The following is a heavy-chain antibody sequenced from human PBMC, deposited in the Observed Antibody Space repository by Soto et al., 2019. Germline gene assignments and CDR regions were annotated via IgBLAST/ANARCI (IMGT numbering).Heavy chain of an antibody. CDR3: ARGGTEYYYDSSGYYYLPPFDY. Sequence: SETLSLTCTVSCGSISSGDYYWSWIRQPPGKGLEWIGYIYYSGSTYYNPSLKSRVTISVDTSKNQFSLKLSSVTAADTAVYYCARGGTEYYYDSSGYYYLPPFDYWGQGTLVTVSS. CDR1: CGSISSGDYY. J-gene: IGHJ4*02. CDR2: IYYSGST. V-gene: IGHV4-30-4*01. D-gene: IGHD3-22*01.